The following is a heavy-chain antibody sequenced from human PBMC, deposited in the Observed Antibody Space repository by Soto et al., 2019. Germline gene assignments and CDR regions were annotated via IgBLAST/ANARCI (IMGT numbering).Heavy chain of an antibody. V-gene: IGHV4-31*03. CDR2: IYYSGST. CDR3: ARDSLDYGSGRAFDI. Sequence: TLSLTCTVSGGSISTGGYYWSWIRHDPVKGLEWIGYIYYSGSTYYNPSLKSRVTISVDTSKNQFSLKLSSVTAADTAVYYCARDSLDYGSGRAFDIWGQGTMVT. CDR1: GGSISTGGYY. D-gene: IGHD3-10*01. J-gene: IGHJ3*02.